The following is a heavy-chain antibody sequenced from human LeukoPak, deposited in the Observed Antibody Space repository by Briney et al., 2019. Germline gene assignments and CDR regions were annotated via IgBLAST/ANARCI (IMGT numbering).Heavy chain of an antibody. V-gene: IGHV4-59*01. Sequence: SETLSLTCTVSGGSISSYYWSWIRQPPGKGLEWIGYIYYSGSTNYNPSLKSRVTTSVDTSKYQFSLKLSSVTAADTAVYYCARGDTMVRGVIAYYYYGMDVWGKGTTVTVSS. D-gene: IGHD3-10*01. J-gene: IGHJ6*04. CDR2: IYYSGST. CDR1: GGSISSYY. CDR3: ARGDTMVRGVIAYYYYGMDV.